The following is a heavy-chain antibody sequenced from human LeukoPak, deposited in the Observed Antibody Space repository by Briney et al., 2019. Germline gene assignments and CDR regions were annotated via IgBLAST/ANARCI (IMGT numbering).Heavy chain of an antibody. J-gene: IGHJ4*02. V-gene: IGHV3-30-3*01. CDR2: ISNDGGSK. CDR1: GFTFSSYS. CDR3: ARDDENGYNSLDY. Sequence: SGGSLRLSCAASGFTFSSYSMHWVRQAPGKGLECVAVISNDGGSKYYAASVKGRFTISRDNSKNTLYLQMNSLRADDTAVFYCARDDENGYNSLDYWGQGTLVTVSS. D-gene: IGHD5-24*01.